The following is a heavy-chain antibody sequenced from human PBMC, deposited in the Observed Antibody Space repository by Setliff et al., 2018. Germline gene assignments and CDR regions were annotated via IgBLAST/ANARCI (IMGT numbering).Heavy chain of an antibody. CDR3: ARINFYVSSGYYYAPDY. V-gene: IGHV1-18*01. J-gene: IGHJ4*02. Sequence: ASVQVSCKTAGYALNSYGLTWVRQAPGQGLEWMGWISPYNGHTNSAQKLQGRVTVTTDTSTGTAYMELGSLTSDDTAIYYCARINFYVSSGYYYAPDYWGPGTLVTVS. D-gene: IGHD3-22*01. CDR1: GYALNSYG. CDR2: ISPYNGHT.